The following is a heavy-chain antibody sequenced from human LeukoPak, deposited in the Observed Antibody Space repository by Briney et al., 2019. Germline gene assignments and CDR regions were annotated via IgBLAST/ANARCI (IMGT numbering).Heavy chain of an antibody. J-gene: IGHJ2*01. D-gene: IGHD3-22*01. Sequence: SETPSLTCTVSGGSISSYYWGWIRQPPGKGLEWIGYIYYGGSTNYNPSLKSRVTISVDTSKNQFSLKLSSVTAADTAVYYCARETYYYDSSGSPHWYFDLWGRGALVTVSS. V-gene: IGHV4-59*01. CDR1: GGSISSYY. CDR3: ARETYYYDSSGSPHWYFDL. CDR2: IYYGGST.